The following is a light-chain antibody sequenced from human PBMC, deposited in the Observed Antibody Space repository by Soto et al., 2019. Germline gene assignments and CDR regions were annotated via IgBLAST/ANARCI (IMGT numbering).Light chain of an antibody. CDR1: RSNIGAGLD. J-gene: IGLJ3*02. CDR2: GTS. V-gene: IGLV1-40*01. Sequence: QSVLTQPPSVSGAPGQEVTISCTGSRSNIGAGLDVHWYQQLPGTAPKLLIYGTSLRPAGVPDRFSGSKSGTSASLAITGLQTEDEADYYCQSYDSGLSGVWVFGRGTKLTVL. CDR3: QSYDSGLSGVWV.